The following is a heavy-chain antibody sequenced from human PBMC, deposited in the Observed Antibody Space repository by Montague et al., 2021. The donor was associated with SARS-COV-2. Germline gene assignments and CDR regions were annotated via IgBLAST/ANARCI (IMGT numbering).Heavy chain of an antibody. CDR2: IFGSAAGT. Sequence: SLRLSCAASGFAFNNFAMSWVRQAPGKGLEWVSSIFGSAAGTYYGDSVKGRFTISRDNSKNTLYLQMNSLRAEDTAIYYCARDASSGYFDAIAIWGQGTFVTVSS. D-gene: IGHD5-12*01. CDR3: ARDASSGYFDAIAI. J-gene: IGHJ3*02. CDR1: GFAFNNFA. V-gene: IGHV3-23*01.